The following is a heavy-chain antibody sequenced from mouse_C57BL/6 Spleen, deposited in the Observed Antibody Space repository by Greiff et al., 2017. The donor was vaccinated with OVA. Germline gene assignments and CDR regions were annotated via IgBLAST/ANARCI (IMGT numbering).Heavy chain of an antibody. V-gene: IGHV1-22*01. CDR1: GYTFTDYN. J-gene: IGHJ4*01. CDR3: ARSAQATPYAMDY. D-gene: IGHD3-2*02. Sequence: VQLQQSGPELVKPGASVKMSCKASGYTFTDYNMHWVKQSHGKSLEWIGYINPNNGGTSYNQKFKGKATLTVNKSSSTAYMELRSLTSEDSAVYYCARSAQATPYAMDYWGQGTSVTVSS. CDR2: INPNNGGT.